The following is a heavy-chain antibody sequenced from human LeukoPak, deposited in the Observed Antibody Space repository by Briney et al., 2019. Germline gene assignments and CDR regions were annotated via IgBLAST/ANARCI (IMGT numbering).Heavy chain of an antibody. CDR2: ISYDGSNK. CDR1: GFTFSSYG. V-gene: IGHV3-30*18. D-gene: IGHD5-18*01. CDR3: AKDWGYSYGVSFDY. J-gene: IGHJ4*02. Sequence: GGSLRLSCAASGFTFSSYGMHWVRQAPGKGLEWVAVISYDGSNKYYADSVKDRFTISRDNSKNTLYLQMNSLRAEDTAVYYCAKDWGYSYGVSFDYWGQGTLVTVSS.